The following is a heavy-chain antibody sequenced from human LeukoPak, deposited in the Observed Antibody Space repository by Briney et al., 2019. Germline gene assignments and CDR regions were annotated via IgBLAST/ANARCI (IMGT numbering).Heavy chain of an antibody. CDR1: GFTFRSYS. J-gene: IGHJ5*02. V-gene: IGHV3-48*01. Sequence: PGGSLRLSCAASGFTFRSYSMNWVRQAPGKGLEWISYITNSADNIYYADSVKGQFTISRDNAKNSLYLQVNSLRAEDTAVYYCARGPPGPGGWSDPWGQGTLVTVSS. CDR2: ITNSADNI. CDR3: ARGPPGPGGWSDP. D-gene: IGHD3-16*01.